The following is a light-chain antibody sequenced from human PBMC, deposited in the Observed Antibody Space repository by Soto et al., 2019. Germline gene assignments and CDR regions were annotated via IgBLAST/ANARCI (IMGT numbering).Light chain of an antibody. J-gene: IGKJ1*01. CDR3: QQANSVPLT. CDR2: AAS. V-gene: IGKV1-12*01. CDR1: QGISSW. Sequence: DIQMTQSPSSVSASVGDRVTITCRASQGISSWLAWYQQKPGKDPKLLIYAASSLQSGVTSTLSGSGSGTDFTITFSSLHPEDFATDYCQQANSVPLTFGQGTKVEIK.